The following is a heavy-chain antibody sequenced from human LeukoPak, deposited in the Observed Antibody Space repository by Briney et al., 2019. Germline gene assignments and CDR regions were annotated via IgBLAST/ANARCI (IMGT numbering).Heavy chain of an antibody. Sequence: SQTLSLTCTVSGGSINSGSYSWTWIRQPAGKGLEWIGRIHNSGSTDYTPSLMSRVTTLIDTSKNQFFLKLTSVTAADTAVYYCARADRSGYFGNVVAFDIWGQGTMVTVSS. D-gene: IGHD3-22*01. J-gene: IGHJ3*02. CDR1: GGSINSGSYS. CDR2: IHNSGST. V-gene: IGHV4-61*02. CDR3: ARADRSGYFGNVVAFDI.